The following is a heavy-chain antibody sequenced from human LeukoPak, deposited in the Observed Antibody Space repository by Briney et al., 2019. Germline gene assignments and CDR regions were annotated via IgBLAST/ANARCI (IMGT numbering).Heavy chain of an antibody. D-gene: IGHD4-17*01. CDR2: IYHSGST. CDR3: VVGDFDY. CDR1: GYSISSGYY. V-gene: IGHV4-38-2*02. J-gene: IGHJ4*02. Sequence: PSETLSLTCTVSGYSISSGYYWGWIRQPPGKGLEWIGSIYHSGSTYYNPSLKSRVTISVDTSKNQFSLKLSSVTAADTAVYYCVVGDFDYWGQGTLVTVSS.